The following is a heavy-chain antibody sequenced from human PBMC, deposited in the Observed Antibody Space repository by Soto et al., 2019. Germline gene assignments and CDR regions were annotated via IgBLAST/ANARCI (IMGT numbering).Heavy chain of an antibody. Sequence: QVQLQESGPGLVKPSETLSLTCTVSGGSISSYYWIWIRQSPGKGLDWIGYISYSGSTDYNLSLGSRVTMSVDPSKNQCPLKLGSVTTADTAIYSWARSYDNTGYTPLYWGQGTRVTVSS. CDR2: ISYSGST. CDR1: GGSISSYY. D-gene: IGHD3-9*01. CDR3: ARSYDNTGYTPLY. V-gene: IGHV4-59*01. J-gene: IGHJ4*02.